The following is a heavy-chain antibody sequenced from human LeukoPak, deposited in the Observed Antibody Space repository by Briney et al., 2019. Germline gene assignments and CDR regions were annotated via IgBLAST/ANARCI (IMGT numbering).Heavy chain of an antibody. CDR3: ARDATMVPLYYYYYMDV. CDR1: GFTFSSYG. Sequence: GGSLRLSCAASGFTFSSYGMHWVRQAPGMGLEWVAVIWYDGSNKYYADSVKGRFTISRDNAKNSLYLQMNSLRAEDTAVYYCARDATMVPLYYYYYMDVWGKGTTVTVSS. J-gene: IGHJ6*03. D-gene: IGHD3-10*01. V-gene: IGHV3-33*01. CDR2: IWYDGSNK.